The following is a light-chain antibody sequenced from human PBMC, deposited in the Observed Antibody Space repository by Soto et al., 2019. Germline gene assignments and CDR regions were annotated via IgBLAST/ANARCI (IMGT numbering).Light chain of an antibody. CDR1: QSVSSTY. CDR2: GAS. V-gene: IGKV3-20*01. Sequence: EIVLTQSPGTLSLSPGERATLSCRASQSVSSTYLAWYQQKPGQAPRLLIYGASSRATGIPDRFSGSGSGTAFTLTITRLEPEDFAVYYCQHYGSLVLTFGGGTKVE. J-gene: IGKJ4*01. CDR3: QHYGSLVLT.